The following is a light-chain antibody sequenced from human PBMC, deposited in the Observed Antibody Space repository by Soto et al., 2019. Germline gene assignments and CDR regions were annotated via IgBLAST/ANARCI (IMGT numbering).Light chain of an antibody. J-gene: IGKJ5*01. CDR1: QSVSSSS. Sequence: DIVLTQSPGTLSLSPGERATLSCGASQSVSSSSLAWYQQKPGLAPRLLIYDSSSRATGISGRFSGGGSGTDFTLTISRLEPEDFAVYYCQQYGTSPITFGQGTRLEIK. CDR3: QQYGTSPIT. V-gene: IGKV3D-20*01. CDR2: DSS.